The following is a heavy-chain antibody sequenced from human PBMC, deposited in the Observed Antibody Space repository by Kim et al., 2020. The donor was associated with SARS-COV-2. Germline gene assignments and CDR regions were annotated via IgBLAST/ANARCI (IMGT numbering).Heavy chain of an antibody. CDR2: IYQSGNT. V-gene: IGHV4-38-2*02. Sequence: SETLSLTCTVSGHSINSGLYWAWIRQSPRTGLEWIGSIYQSGNTFYSPALKNRATISADTSKNQFSLKMTSVTAADTGTYYCARYNGWGIVGDSTGGYWGQGTQVTGSS. D-gene: IGHD2-8*02. CDR1: GHSINSGLY. J-gene: IGHJ4*02. CDR3: ARYNGWGIVGDSTGGY.